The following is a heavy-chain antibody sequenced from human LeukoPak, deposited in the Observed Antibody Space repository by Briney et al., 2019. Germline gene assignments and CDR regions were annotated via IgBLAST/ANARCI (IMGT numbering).Heavy chain of an antibody. Sequence: GGSLRLSCAASGFTFNNYWMHWVRQAPGKGLVWVSRINTDGSITTYADSVEGRFSGPRDNAKNTLYLQMNSLRVEDTGVYYCARGYSRSWFDPWGQGTLVTVSS. CDR1: GFTFNNYW. D-gene: IGHD1-14*01. J-gene: IGHJ5*02. CDR3: ARGYSRSWFDP. CDR2: INTDGSIT. V-gene: IGHV3-74*03.